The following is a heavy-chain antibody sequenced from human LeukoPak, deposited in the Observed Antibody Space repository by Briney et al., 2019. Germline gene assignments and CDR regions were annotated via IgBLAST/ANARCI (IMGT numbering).Heavy chain of an antibody. Sequence: PGGSLRLSCAATGSAFSAYEMNWVRQAPGKGLEWVAYSSGSDSTTYYADSVKGRFVISRDNARSSLYLHMNSLRADDTALYYCTTLGYHLDPGGQGTLVTVSS. CDR2: SSGSDSTT. CDR3: TTLGYHLDP. CDR1: GSAFSAYE. V-gene: IGHV3-48*03. D-gene: IGHD3-22*01. J-gene: IGHJ5*02.